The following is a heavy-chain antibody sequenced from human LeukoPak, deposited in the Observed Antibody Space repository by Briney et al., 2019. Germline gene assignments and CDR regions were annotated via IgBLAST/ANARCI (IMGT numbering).Heavy chain of an antibody. V-gene: IGHV3-21*01. CDR1: GFTFSSYS. CDR3: ARDQHEYCSGGSCYYYDMDV. J-gene: IGHJ6*02. D-gene: IGHD2-15*01. Sequence: PGGSLRLSCAASGFTFSSYSMNWVRQAPGKGLEWVSSISSSSSYIYYADSVKGRFTISRDNAKNSLYLQMNSLRAEDTAMYYCARDQHEYCSGGSCYYYDMDVWGQGTTVTVSS. CDR2: ISSSSSYI.